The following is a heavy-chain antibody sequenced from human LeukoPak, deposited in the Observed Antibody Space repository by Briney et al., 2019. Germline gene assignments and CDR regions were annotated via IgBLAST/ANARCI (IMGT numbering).Heavy chain of an antibody. J-gene: IGHJ4*02. V-gene: IGHV3-23*01. CDR2: ISGSGGST. CDR1: GFTFSSYA. Sequence: GSLRLSCAASGFTFSSYAMSWVRQAPGKGLEWVSAISGSGGSTYYADSVKGRFTISRDNSKNTLYLQMNSLRAEDTAVYYCAKMVRIVVVITTFDYWGQGTLVTVSS. CDR3: AKMVRIVVVITTFDY. D-gene: IGHD3-22*01.